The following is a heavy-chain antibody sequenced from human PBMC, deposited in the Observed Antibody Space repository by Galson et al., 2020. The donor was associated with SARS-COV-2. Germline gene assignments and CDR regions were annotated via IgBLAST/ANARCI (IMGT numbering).Heavy chain of an antibody. CDR3: ARGDYGDYWGWFDP. CDR2: IYTSGST. V-gene: IGHV4-61*09. J-gene: IGHJ5*02. D-gene: IGHD4-17*01. CDR1: GGSISSGSYY. Sequence: SETLSLTCTVSGGSISSGSYYWSWIRQPAGKGLEWIGHIYTSGSTNYNPSLKSRVTISVDTSKNQFSLKLSSVTAADTAVYYCARGDYGDYWGWFDPWGQGTLVTVSS.